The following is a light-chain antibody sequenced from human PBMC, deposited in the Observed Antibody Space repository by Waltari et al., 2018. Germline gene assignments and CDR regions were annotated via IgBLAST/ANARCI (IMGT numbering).Light chain of an antibody. V-gene: IGKV1-39*01. CDR1: QSIAGH. CDR3: QQTYITPYT. CDR2: TAS. J-gene: IGKJ2*01. Sequence: DTQMTQTPSSLPPSVGDRVTITCRARQSIAGHQNWFQQQPGRAPKLLIHTASSLQSGGPSRFSGSGSGTHFTLIISSLQPEDVATYCCQQTYITPYTFGQGTQLEIK.